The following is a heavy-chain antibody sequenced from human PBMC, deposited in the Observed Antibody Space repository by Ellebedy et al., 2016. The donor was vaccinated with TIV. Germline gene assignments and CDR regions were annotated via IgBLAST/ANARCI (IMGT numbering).Heavy chain of an antibody. CDR3: TRQPLWFGESTFDY. Sequence: PGGSLRLSCTASGFTFGDYGMSWSRQAPGKGLEWVGFIRSNAYGGTTEYAASVKGRFTISRDDSKSIAYLQMNSLKTEDTAVYYCTRQPLWFGESTFDYWGQGTLVTVSS. CDR1: GFTFGDYG. V-gene: IGHV3-49*03. J-gene: IGHJ4*02. CDR2: IRSNAYGGTT. D-gene: IGHD3-10*01.